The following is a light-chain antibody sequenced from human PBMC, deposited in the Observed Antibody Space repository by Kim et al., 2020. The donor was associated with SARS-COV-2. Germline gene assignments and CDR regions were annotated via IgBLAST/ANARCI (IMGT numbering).Light chain of an antibody. V-gene: IGKV3-15*01. CDR1: QSVSSN. J-gene: IGKJ1*01. CDR2: GAS. Sequence: EIVMTQSPATLSVSPGERATLSCRASQSVSSNLAWHQQKPGQAPRLLIYGASTRATGIPARFSGSGSGTEFTLTISSLQSEDFAVYYCQQYNKWPPWTFGQGTKVEIK. CDR3: QQYNKWPPWT.